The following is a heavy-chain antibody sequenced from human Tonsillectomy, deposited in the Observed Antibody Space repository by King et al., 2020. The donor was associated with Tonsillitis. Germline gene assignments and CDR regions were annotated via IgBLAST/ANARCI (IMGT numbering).Heavy chain of an antibody. CDR1: GFTVSNNY. Sequence: VQLVESGGGLIQPGESLRLSCAASGFTVSNNYMGWVRQAPGKGLEWVSKIYSGGNTYYADSVKGRFTISRDNSKNTLYLQMNSLRAEDTAVYYCARVWGGYDLGNWGQGTLVTVSS. CDR2: IYSGGNT. CDR3: ARVWGGYDLGN. J-gene: IGHJ4*02. V-gene: IGHV3-53*01. D-gene: IGHD5-12*01.